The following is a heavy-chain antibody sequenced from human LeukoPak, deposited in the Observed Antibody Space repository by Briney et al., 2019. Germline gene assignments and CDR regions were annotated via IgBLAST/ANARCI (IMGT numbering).Heavy chain of an antibody. Sequence: PGRSLRLSCAASGFSFSAYAIHWVRQAPGKGLEWVAFISFDGGTKDYTDSVKGRFTISRDNSKNTLFLQMNSLRAEDTAVYYCARDPSVSVSDWPNCGFDYWGQGTLVTVSS. D-gene: IGHD2-21*01. V-gene: IGHV3-30-3*01. CDR3: ARDPSVSVSDWPNCGFDY. CDR2: ISFDGGTK. CDR1: GFSFSAYA. J-gene: IGHJ4*02.